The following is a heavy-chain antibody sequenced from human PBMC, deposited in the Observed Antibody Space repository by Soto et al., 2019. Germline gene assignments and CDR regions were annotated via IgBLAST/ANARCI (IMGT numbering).Heavy chain of an antibody. CDR1: GFRFSDFC. J-gene: IGHJ4*02. D-gene: IGHD3-10*01. CDR3: AADPFYYASGF. Sequence: PGGSLRLSCAASGFRFSDFCMTWIRQAPGKGLEWVSKISGGGTTMFYADSVKGRFTVSRDNAKNSLYLQMNSLRAEDTAVYYCAADPFYYASGFWGRGTLVTVSS. CDR2: ISGGGTTM. V-gene: IGHV3-11*01.